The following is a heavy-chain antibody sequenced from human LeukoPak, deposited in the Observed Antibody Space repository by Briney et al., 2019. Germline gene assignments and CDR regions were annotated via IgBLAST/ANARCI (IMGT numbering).Heavy chain of an antibody. CDR1: GFTFHNYA. CDR3: AKNFPGLPLDC. CDR2: VGTGADT. D-gene: IGHD3-3*01. Sequence: GGSLRLSCAASGFTFHNYAVGWVRQAPGKGLEWVSTVGTGADTYYADSVRGRFTISRDNSKSTLYLQMNSLRADDAALYYCAKNFPGLPLDCWGQGTLVTVSS. V-gene: IGHV3-23*01. J-gene: IGHJ4*02.